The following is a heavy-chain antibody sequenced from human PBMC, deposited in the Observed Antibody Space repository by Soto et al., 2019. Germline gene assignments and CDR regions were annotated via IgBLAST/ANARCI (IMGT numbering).Heavy chain of an antibody. CDR1: GISVSTSDYY. V-gene: IGHV4-39*01. J-gene: IGHJ4*02. Sequence: PSETLSLTCTVSGISVSTSDYYWGWVRQPPGKGLDWIGNIYYSGSTFCNPSLRSRVTLSVDTSKNQFSLRLNSVTAADTAVYFCAGFVVPASRNSDFDYWGQGTLVTVSS. D-gene: IGHD2-15*01. CDR2: IYYSGST. CDR3: AGFVVPASRNSDFDY.